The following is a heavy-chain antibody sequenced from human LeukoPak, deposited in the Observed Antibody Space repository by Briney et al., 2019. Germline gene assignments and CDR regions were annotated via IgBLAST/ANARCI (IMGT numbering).Heavy chain of an antibody. Sequence: PSETLSLTCTVSGGSISSYYWSWIRQPPGKGLEWIGYIYYSGGTNYNPSLKSRVTISVDTSKNQFSLKLSSVTAADTAVYYCARGFDDSPFDYWGQGTLVTVSS. CDR2: IYYSGGT. J-gene: IGHJ4*02. CDR1: GGSISSYY. CDR3: ARGFDDSPFDY. V-gene: IGHV4-59*12. D-gene: IGHD3-22*01.